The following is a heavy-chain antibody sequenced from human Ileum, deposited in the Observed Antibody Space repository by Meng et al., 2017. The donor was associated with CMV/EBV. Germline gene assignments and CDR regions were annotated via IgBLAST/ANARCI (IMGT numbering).Heavy chain of an antibody. Sequence: GESLKISCEASGFAFSNHWMHWVRRAPGKGLLWVSRIHSDGSGIAYADSVKGRFTISRDNAKNTVYLQMNSLRGEDTAVYYCARASLYSSSYFDYWGQGAVVTVS. CDR1: GFAFSNHW. V-gene: IGHV3-74*01. J-gene: IGHJ4*02. D-gene: IGHD6-6*01. CDR3: ARASLYSSSYFDY. CDR2: IHSDGSGI.